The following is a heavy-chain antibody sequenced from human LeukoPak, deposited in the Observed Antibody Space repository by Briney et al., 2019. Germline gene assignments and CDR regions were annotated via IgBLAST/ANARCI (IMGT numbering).Heavy chain of an antibody. CDR2: IIPIFGTA. D-gene: IGHD4-17*01. V-gene: IGHV1-69*05. Sequence: GASVKVSCKASGYTFTSYDINWVRQATGQGLEWMGRIIPIFGTANYAQKFQGRVTITTDESTSTAYMELSSLRSEDTAVYYCARDRDYGDYESKRFDPWGQGTLVTVSS. J-gene: IGHJ5*02. CDR3: ARDRDYGDYESKRFDP. CDR1: GYTFTSYD.